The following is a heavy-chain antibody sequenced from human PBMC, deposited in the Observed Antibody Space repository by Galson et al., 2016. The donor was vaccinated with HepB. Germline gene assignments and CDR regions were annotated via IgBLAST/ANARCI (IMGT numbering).Heavy chain of an antibody. D-gene: IGHD3-9*01. Sequence: SVKVSCKASGYMFANYAINWVRQAPGQGLEWMGWISGYNGNTKYAQKFQDRVTLTTDTYTNTTYMEVSSLRSDDTAVYYCARGGSFDASDKSDSFDFWGQGTVVTVSS. CDR2: ISGYNGNT. V-gene: IGHV1-18*01. CDR1: GYMFANYA. CDR3: ARGGSFDASDKSDSFDF. J-gene: IGHJ4*02.